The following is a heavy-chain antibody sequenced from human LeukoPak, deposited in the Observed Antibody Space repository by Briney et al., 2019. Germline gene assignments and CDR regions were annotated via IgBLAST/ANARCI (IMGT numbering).Heavy chain of an antibody. J-gene: IGHJ4*02. CDR2: IRSKAHGGTI. Sequence: PRRSLRLSCTASGFTLGEYAMSWARQAPGEGRDWVGFIRSKAHGGTIEYAAAVKVRVTTSRDDTTSIASLKMGSLISEDTAVYYCTGGDRYCSGGSCYSFYWGQGTLVTVSS. D-gene: IGHD2-15*01. V-gene: IGHV3-49*04. CDR3: TGGDRYCSGGSCYSFY. CDR1: GFTLGEYA.